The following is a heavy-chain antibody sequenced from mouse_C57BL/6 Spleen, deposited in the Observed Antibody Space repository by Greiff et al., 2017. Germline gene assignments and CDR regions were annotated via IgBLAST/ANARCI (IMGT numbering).Heavy chain of an antibody. D-gene: IGHD1-1*01. CDR1: GYAFSSYW. J-gene: IGHJ2*01. Sequence: VQLQQSGAELVKPGASVKISCKASGYAFSSYWMNWVKQRPGKGLEWIGQIYPGDGDTNYNGKFKGKATLTADKSSSTAYMQLSSLTSEDAAVYFCARRDLGKGYYYGSSYYFDYWGQGTTLTVSS. CDR3: ARRDLGKGYYYGSSYYFDY. V-gene: IGHV1-80*01. CDR2: IYPGDGDT.